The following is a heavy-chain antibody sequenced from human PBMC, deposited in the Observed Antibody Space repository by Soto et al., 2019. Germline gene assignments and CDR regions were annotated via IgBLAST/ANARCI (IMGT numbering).Heavy chain of an antibody. CDR1: GFSFSDHW. CDR2: IQTNRSHT. CDR3: ARDPGDSWFDP. Sequence: GGSLRLSCTASGFSFSDHWMHWVRQAPGEGLEWVSRIQTNRSHTYYADSVKGRFTISRDNAKNSLYLQMNSLRAEDTAVYYSARDPGDSWFDPWGQGTLVTVSS. J-gene: IGHJ5*02. V-gene: IGHV3-21*01.